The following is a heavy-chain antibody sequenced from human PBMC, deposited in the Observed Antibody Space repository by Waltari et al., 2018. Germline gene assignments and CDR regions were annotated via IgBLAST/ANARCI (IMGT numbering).Heavy chain of an antibody. D-gene: IGHD3-10*01. V-gene: IGHV1-58*01. J-gene: IGHJ4*02. CDR3: AADFIYGSWTSLDY. CDR1: GFTFTSSA. Sequence: QMQLVQSGPEVKKPGTSVKVSCKASGFTFTSSAVQWVRQARGQRLEWIGWIVVGSGNTNYAQKVQERVTITRDMSTSTAYMELSSLRSEDTAVYYCAADFIYGSWTSLDYWGQGTLVTVSS. CDR2: IVVGSGNT.